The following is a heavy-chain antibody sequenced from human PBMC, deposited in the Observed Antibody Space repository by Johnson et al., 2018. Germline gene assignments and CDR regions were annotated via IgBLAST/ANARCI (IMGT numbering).Heavy chain of an antibody. CDR2: IYYSGST. V-gene: IGHV4-59*01. J-gene: IGHJ3*02. D-gene: IGHD1-26*01. Sequence: QVQLQESGPGLVKPSETLSLTCTVFGASITGYYWTWIRQPPGKGLEWIGYIYYSGSTNYNPSLKSRVTISVGTSKNQFSLNLTSVTAADTAVYYWARGQWERNAFDIWGQGTMVTVSS. CDR3: ARGQWERNAFDI. CDR1: GASITGYY.